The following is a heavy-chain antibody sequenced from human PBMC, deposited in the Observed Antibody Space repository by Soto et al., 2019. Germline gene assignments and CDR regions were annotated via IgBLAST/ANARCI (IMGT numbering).Heavy chain of an antibody. CDR1: GFNFSNYD. D-gene: IGHD6-13*01. Sequence: PGGSLRLSCVASGFNFSNYDMSWVRQAPGKGLEWVSSISRSSNYIYYTDSVKGRFTISRDNAKNSLYLQMNSLRAEDTAVYYCARGRGGNIAISWFDPWGQGTLVTVSS. CDR3: ARGRGGNIAISWFDP. CDR2: ISRSSNYI. V-gene: IGHV3-21*06. J-gene: IGHJ5*02.